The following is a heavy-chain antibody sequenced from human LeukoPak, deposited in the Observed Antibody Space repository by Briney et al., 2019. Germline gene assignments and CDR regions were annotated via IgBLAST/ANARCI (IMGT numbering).Heavy chain of an antibody. Sequence: GESLKISCKGSGYRFSEYWIGWVRQMPGKGLEWMGIIYPDDSDTRYSPSFQGQVTLSADKSINTAYLQWSSLKASDTAMYYCARYYYDRSVGTFDYWGQGTPVTVSS. CDR2: IYPDDSDT. CDR3: ARYYYDRSVGTFDY. CDR1: GYRFSEYW. D-gene: IGHD3-22*01. V-gene: IGHV5-51*01. J-gene: IGHJ4*02.